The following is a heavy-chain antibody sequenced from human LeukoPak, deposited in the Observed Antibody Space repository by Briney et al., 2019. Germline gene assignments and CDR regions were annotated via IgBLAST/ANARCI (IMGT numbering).Heavy chain of an antibody. CDR1: GYTFTSYG. D-gene: IGHD3-9*01. CDR3: ARDHVRYFDFGGFDY. Sequence: VASVKVSCKASGYTFTSYGISWVRQAPGQGLEWMGWISAYNGNTNYAQKLQGRVTMTTDTSTSTAYMELRSLRSDDTAVYYCARDHVRYFDFGGFDYWGQGTLVTVSS. V-gene: IGHV1-18*01. J-gene: IGHJ4*02. CDR2: ISAYNGNT.